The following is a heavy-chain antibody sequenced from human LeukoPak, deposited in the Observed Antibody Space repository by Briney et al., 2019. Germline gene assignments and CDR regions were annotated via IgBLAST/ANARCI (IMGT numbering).Heavy chain of an antibody. D-gene: IGHD2-2*01. V-gene: IGHV3-9*01. Sequence: GGSLRLSCAVSGFIFDDYAMHWVRHAPGKGLEWVSGITWGRDNLAYAASVKGRFTISRDNRKNTLYLQMNSLRAEDTAVYYCAKDRRYQLPFDYWGQGTLVTVSS. CDR1: GFIFDDYA. CDR2: ITWGRDNL. J-gene: IGHJ4*02. CDR3: AKDRRYQLPFDY.